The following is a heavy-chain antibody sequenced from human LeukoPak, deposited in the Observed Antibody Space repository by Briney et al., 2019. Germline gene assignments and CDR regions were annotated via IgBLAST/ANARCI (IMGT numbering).Heavy chain of an antibody. J-gene: IGHJ4*02. CDR3: ARDRSEN. Sequence: GGSLRLSCAASGFTVSTYSMNWVRQALGKGLEWVSSISSSGNYIYYADSVEGRFTISRDNAKNSLYLQMNSLRAEDTAVYYCARDRSENWGQGTLVTVSS. D-gene: IGHD2-15*01. V-gene: IGHV3-21*01. CDR2: ISSSGNYI. CDR1: GFTVSTYS.